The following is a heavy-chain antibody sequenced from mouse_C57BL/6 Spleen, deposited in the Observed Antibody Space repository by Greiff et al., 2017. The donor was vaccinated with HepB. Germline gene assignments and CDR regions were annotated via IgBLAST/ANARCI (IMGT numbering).Heavy chain of an antibody. D-gene: IGHD2-1*01. Sequence: EVMLVESGAGLVKPGGSLKLSCAASGFTFSSYAMSWVRQTPEKRLEWVAYISSGGAYIYYADTVKGRITISRDNARNTLYLQMSSLKSEDTAMYYCTRDGIYYDAMDYWGQGTSVTVSS. CDR2: ISSGGAYI. CDR3: TRDGIYYDAMDY. J-gene: IGHJ4*01. CDR1: GFTFSSYA. V-gene: IGHV5-9-1*02.